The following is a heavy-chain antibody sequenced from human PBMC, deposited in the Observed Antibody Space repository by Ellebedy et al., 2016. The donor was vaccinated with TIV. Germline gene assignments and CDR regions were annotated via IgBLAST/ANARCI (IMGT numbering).Heavy chain of an antibody. J-gene: IGHJ6*02. CDR1: GFTFSSYS. CDR3: ARDLGSSSWYGGPYYYYGMDV. D-gene: IGHD6-13*01. V-gene: IGHV3-21*04. CDR2: ISGSGGST. Sequence: PGGSLRLSCAASGFTFSSYSMNWVRQAPGKGLEWVSAISGSGGSTNYADSVKGRFTISRDNAKNTLYLQMNSLRAEDTAVYYCARDLGSSSWYGGPYYYYGMDVWGQGTTVTVSS.